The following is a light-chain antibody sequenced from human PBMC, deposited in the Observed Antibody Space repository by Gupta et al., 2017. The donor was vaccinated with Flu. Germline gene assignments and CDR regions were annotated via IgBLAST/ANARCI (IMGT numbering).Light chain of an antibody. V-gene: IGKV1-5*03. J-gene: IGKJ2*03. CDR1: GSSSRW. CDR3: QHYSSYIS. CDR2: TAS. Sequence: PTPPSASGGDGVIITRPARGSSSRWLAWYQQKPGKTPRLLIFTASSRATGVPARFSGSGSGTEFTLTISRLEPEDFATYYCQHYSSYISFGRGTKVEIK.